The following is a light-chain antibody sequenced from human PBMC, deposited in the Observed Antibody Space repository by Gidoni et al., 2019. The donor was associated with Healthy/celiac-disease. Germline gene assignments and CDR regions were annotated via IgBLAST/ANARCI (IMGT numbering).Light chain of an antibody. CDR2: AAS. J-gene: IGKJ3*01. Sequence: AIRMTQSPSSFSASTGDRVTITCRASQGISSYLAWYQQKPGKAPKLLIYAASTLQSGVPSRFSGSGSGTDFTLTISCLRSEDFATYYCQQYYSYSSFGPGTKVDIK. CDR3: QQYYSYSS. CDR1: QGISSY. V-gene: IGKV1-8*01.